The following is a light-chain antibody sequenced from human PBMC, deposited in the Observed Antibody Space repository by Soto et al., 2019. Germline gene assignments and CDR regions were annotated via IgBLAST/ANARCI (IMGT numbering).Light chain of an antibody. CDR3: QQSYNTPRT. V-gene: IGKV1-39*01. Sequence: DIQMTQAPSSLPASVGYRVTITCRASQTIANYLNWYQQRPGKAPNLLISAASTLQSGVPSRFSGSGSGTDFPLTITSLQPEDFDAYYCQQSYNTPRTFGQGTMVDIK. CDR1: QTIANY. J-gene: IGKJ1*01. CDR2: AAS.